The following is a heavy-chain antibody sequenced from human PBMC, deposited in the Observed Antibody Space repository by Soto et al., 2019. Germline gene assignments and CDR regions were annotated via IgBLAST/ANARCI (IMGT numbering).Heavy chain of an antibody. CDR2: IIPIFGTA. V-gene: IGHV1-69*13. CDR3: AREYYYEISGYYSLEY. D-gene: IGHD3-22*01. CDR1: GCTFSSYA. Sequence: GASVKVSCKASGCTFSSYAISWVRQAPGQGLEWMGGIIPIFGTANYAQKFQGRVTITADESTSTAYMELSSLRSEDTAVYYCAREYYYEISGYYSLEYWGQGTLVNVSS. J-gene: IGHJ4*02.